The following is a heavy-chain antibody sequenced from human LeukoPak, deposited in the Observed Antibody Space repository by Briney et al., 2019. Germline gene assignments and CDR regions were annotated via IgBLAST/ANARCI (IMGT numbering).Heavy chain of an antibody. CDR2: IWFDGSNE. CDR1: GFNFSYYA. V-gene: IGHV3-33*01. CDR3: ARLVGGTTGATDY. Sequence: GGSLRLSCTASGFNFSYYAMHWVRQAPGKGLAWVALIWFDGSNEYYDDSVKGRFTISRDNSEGTVFLQMNGLTVDDTGVYYCARLVGGTTGATDYWGQGSLVSVS. J-gene: IGHJ4*02. D-gene: IGHD1-26*01.